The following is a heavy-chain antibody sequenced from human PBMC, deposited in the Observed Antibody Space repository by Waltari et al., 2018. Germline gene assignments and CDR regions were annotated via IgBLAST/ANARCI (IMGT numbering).Heavy chain of an antibody. CDR3: ARDSYSSSWAPGAPYYYYGMDV. Sequence: QVQLVQSGAEVQKPGASVKVSCKASGYTFTSYGISWVRQAPGQGLEWMGWISAYNGNTNYAQKLQGRVTMTTDTSTSTAYMELRSLRSDDTAVYYCARDSYSSSWAPGAPYYYYGMDVWGQGTTVTVSS. J-gene: IGHJ6*02. D-gene: IGHD6-13*01. V-gene: IGHV1-18*01. CDR2: ISAYNGNT. CDR1: GYTFTSYG.